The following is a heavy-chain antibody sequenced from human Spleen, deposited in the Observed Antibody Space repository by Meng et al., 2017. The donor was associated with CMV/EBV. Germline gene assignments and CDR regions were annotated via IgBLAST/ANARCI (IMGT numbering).Heavy chain of an antibody. Sequence: GSLRLSCTVSGDFISTSYWSWIRQPPGKGLEWIGYIHHSGSTNYNPTLRSRVTMSVDTSKNQFSLRVTSVTAADTAMYYCARDLRIRAYSYGHGDFFDYWGQGTLVTVSS. CDR2: IHHSGST. D-gene: IGHD5-18*01. V-gene: IGHV4-59*12. CDR1: GDFISTSY. CDR3: ARDLRIRAYSYGHGDFFDY. J-gene: IGHJ4*02.